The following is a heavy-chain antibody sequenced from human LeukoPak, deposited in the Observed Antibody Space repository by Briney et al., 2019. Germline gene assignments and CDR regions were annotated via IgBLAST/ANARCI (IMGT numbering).Heavy chain of an antibody. D-gene: IGHD6-19*01. CDR2: ISGSGGST. J-gene: IGHJ4*02. CDR1: GFTFSNSA. CDR3: AKDLYSSGCYFFDY. V-gene: IGHV3-23*01. Sequence: GGSLRLSCAASGFTFSNSAMSWVRQAPGKGLEWVSAISGSGGSTYYADSVKGRFTISRDNSKNTLYLQMDSLRAGDTAAYYCAKDLYSSGCYFFDYWGPGTLVTVSS.